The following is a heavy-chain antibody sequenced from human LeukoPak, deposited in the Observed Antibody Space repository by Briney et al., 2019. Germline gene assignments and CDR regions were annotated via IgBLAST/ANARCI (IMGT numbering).Heavy chain of an antibody. D-gene: IGHD3-22*01. CDR1: GGTFSSYA. J-gene: IGHJ1*01. Sequence: SVKVSCKASGGTFSSYAISWVRQAPGQGLEWMGGIIPIFGTANYAQKFQGRVTITADESTSTAYMELSSLRSEDTAVYYCARDVNRGYSSTPFVKYFQPWGQGTLVTVSS. CDR2: IIPIFGTA. CDR3: ARDVNRGYSSTPFVKYFQP. V-gene: IGHV1-69*13.